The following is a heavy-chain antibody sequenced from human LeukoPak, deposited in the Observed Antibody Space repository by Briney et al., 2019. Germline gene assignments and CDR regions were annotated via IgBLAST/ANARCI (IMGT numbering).Heavy chain of an antibody. V-gene: IGHV3-23*01. Sequence: GGSLRLSCAVSGITLSNYGMSWVRQAPGKGLEWVAGISDSGGRTNYADSVKGRFTISRDNPKNTLYLQMNSLRAEDTAVYFCAKRGVVIRVILVGFHKEAYYFDSWGQVALVTVSS. CDR3: AKRGVVIRVILVGFHKEAYYFDS. J-gene: IGHJ4*02. CDR2: ISDSGGRT. CDR1: GITLSNYG. D-gene: IGHD3-22*01.